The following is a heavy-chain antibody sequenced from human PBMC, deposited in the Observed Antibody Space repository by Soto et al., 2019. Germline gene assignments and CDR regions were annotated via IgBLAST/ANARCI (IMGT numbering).Heavy chain of an antibody. Sequence: SETLSVTCSVYGGSLSGYYWTWIRQPPGKGLEWIGEITHSGSTNYNPSLKSRVTISVDTSKNQFSLNLNSVTAADTAVYYCARSSVRGWSYWGQGTLVTVSS. CDR2: ITHSGST. D-gene: IGHD3-10*02. CDR3: ARSSVRGWSY. V-gene: IGHV4-34*01. CDR1: GGSLSGYY. J-gene: IGHJ4*02.